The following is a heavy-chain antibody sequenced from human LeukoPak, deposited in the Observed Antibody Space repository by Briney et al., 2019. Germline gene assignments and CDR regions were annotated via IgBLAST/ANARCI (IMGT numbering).Heavy chain of an antibody. V-gene: IGHV2-5*02. CDR2: IYWDDDK. CDR3: AHRRPGHLTGWANSYFDN. CDR1: GFSLSTSGVG. J-gene: IGHJ4*02. Sequence: SGPTLVEPTQTLTLTCTFSGFSLSTSGVGVGWIRQPPGKALEWLAVIYWDDDKRYNPSLKSRLTIFKDTSKNQVLLKMTNMDPVDTGTYYCAHRRPGHLTGWANSYFDNWAPGTLVTVSS. D-gene: IGHD6-19*01.